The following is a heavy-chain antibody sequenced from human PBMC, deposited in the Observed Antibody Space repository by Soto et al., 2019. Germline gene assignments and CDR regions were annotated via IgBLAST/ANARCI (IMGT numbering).Heavy chain of an antibody. CDR3: ARARWYDAFDV. CDR2: IFHGGNT. D-gene: IGHD2-15*01. J-gene: IGHJ3*01. Sequence: LSLTCAVSCFFLSIGNYWGWIRKPPGKGLEWIGSIFHGGNTYYNPSLKSRVTISVDMSKNQFSLKLNSVTAADTAVYYCARARWYDAFDVWGQGTVVTVSS. CDR1: CFFLSIGNY. V-gene: IGHV4-38-2*01.